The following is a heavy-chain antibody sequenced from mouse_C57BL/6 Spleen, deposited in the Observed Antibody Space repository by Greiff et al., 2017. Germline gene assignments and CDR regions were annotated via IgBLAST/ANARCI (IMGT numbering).Heavy chain of an antibody. Sequence: QVQLQQPGAELVKPGASVKLSCKASGYTFTSYWMQWVKQRPGQGLEWIGEIDPSDSYTNYNQKFKGKATLTVDTSSSPAYMQLSSLTSEDSAVYYCARYYYGSSLYAMDYWGQGTSVTVSS. CDR2: IDPSDSYT. V-gene: IGHV1-50*01. J-gene: IGHJ4*01. CDR1: GYTFTSYW. CDR3: ARYYYGSSLYAMDY. D-gene: IGHD1-1*01.